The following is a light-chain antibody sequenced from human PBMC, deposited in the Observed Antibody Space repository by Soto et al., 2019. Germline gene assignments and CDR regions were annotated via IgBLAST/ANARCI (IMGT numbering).Light chain of an antibody. J-gene: IGLJ2*01. CDR2: DID. Sequence: QSVLTQPPSVSAAPGQEVTISCSGSSSNIGTNFVSWYRQLPGTAPELVIYDIDKRPPGIPDRFSGSKSGTSATLAITGLQTGDEADYYCGTWDDSLSGVIFGGGTKLTVL. CDR1: SSNIGTNF. V-gene: IGLV1-51*01. CDR3: GTWDDSLSGVI.